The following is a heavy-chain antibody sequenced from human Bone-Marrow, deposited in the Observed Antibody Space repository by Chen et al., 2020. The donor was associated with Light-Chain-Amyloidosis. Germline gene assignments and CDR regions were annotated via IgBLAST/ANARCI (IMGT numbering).Heavy chain of an antibody. CDR2: VKTDGSTT. CDR1: GFTFSNYW. J-gene: IGHJ4*02. CDR3: TRDLDWLLFDY. D-gene: IGHD3-9*01. Sequence: EVQLVESGGGLVHPGGSLRLSCEASGFTFSNYWMHWVRQAPGQGLVWVARVKTDGSTTAYADSVKGRFTISRDNAKNTLYLQMNSLRAEDTAVYYCTRDLDWLLFDYWGQGALVTVSA. V-gene: IGHV3-74*03.